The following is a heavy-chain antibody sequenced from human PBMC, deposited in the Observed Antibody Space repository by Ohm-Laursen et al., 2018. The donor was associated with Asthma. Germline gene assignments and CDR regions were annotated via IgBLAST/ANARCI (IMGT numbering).Heavy chain of an antibody. D-gene: IGHD2-2*03. CDR1: GYSFTSYW. CDR2: IDPSDSYT. V-gene: IGHV5-10-1*01. J-gene: IGHJ3*02. Sequence: ESLKISCNGSGYSFTSYWISWVRQMPGKGLEWMGRIDPSDSYTNYSPSFQGHVTISADKSISTAYLQWSSLKASDTAMYYCARHAGGYCSSTSCSNDAFDIWGQGTMVTVSS. CDR3: ARHAGGYCSSTSCSNDAFDI.